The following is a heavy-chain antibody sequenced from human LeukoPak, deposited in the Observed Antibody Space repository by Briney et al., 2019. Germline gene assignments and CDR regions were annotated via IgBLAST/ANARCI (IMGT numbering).Heavy chain of an antibody. D-gene: IGHD5-24*01. Sequence: SETLSLTCAVYGGSFSGYYWSWIHQPPGKGLEWIGEINHSGSTNYNPSLKSRVTISVDTSKNQFSLKLSSVTAADTAVYYCARGGDGYNFDYWGQGTLVTVSS. J-gene: IGHJ4*02. CDR3: ARGGDGYNFDY. V-gene: IGHV4-34*01. CDR2: INHSGST. CDR1: GGSFSGYY.